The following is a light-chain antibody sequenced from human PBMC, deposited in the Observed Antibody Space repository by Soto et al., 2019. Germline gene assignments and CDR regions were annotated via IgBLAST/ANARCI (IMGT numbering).Light chain of an antibody. CDR1: QSVSSRS. CDR2: AAS. Sequence: EIVLTQSPGTLSLSPGERATLSCRASQSVSSRSLAWFQQKPGQAPRLLIYAASSRAAGIPDRCGGSGVGTDCTLTISRLEPEDFAVYYGQHDGSSPWTFGQGTKVEIK. J-gene: IGKJ1*01. CDR3: QHDGSSPWT. V-gene: IGKV3-20*01.